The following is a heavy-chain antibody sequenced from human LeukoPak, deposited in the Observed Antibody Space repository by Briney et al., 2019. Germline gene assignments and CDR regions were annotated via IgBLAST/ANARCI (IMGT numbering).Heavy chain of an antibody. D-gene: IGHD3-10*01. CDR1: GGSISSSSYY. CDR2: IYYSGST. Sequence: SETLSLTCTVSGGSISSSSYYWGWIRQPPGKGLEWIGSIYYSGSTYYNPSLKSRVTISVDTSKNQFSLKLSSVTAADTAVYYCARLALDGSGQGNWFDPWGQGTLVTVSS. J-gene: IGHJ5*02. V-gene: IGHV4-39*01. CDR3: ARLALDGSGQGNWFDP.